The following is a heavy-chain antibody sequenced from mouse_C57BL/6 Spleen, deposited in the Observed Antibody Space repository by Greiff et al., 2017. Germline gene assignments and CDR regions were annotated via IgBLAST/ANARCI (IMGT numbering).Heavy chain of an antibody. CDR1: GYSFTGYY. V-gene: IGHV1-39*01. J-gene: IGHJ4*01. D-gene: IGHD2-5*01. CDR3: ARERAYSNYYAMDY. Sequence: VQLQQSGPELVKPGASVKLSCKASGYSFTGYYMNWVKQSNGRSLEWIGVINPNYGTTSYNQKFKGKATLTVDQSSSTAYMQLNSLTSEDSAVYYCARERAYSNYYAMDYWGQGTSVTVSS. CDR2: INPNYGTT.